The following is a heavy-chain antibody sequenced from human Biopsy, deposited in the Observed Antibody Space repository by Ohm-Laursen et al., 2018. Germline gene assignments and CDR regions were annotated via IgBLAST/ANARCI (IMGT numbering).Heavy chain of an antibody. CDR1: GFSLSTTGVG. Sequence: TQTLTLTCAFSGFSLSTTGVGVTWIRQPPGKALECLAVVFWDDDKRYSPSLKNRVTITKDTSENQVVLTVTNMDPVGTATYYCAHAFEGYFQHWGQGTLVTVSS. CDR3: AHAFEGYFQH. CDR2: VFWDDDK. J-gene: IGHJ1*01. V-gene: IGHV2-5*02.